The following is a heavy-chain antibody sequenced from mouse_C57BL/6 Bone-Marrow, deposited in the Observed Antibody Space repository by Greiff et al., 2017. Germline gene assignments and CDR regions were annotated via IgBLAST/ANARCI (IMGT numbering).Heavy chain of an antibody. CDR1: GFSLTSYG. Sequence: VQLQQSGPGLVAPSQSLSITCTVSGFSLTSYGVSWVRQPPGKGLEWLGVIWGDGSTNYHSALISRLSISKDNSKSQVVLKLNSLQTDDTATYYCAKPGRLLRGYAMDYWGQGTSVTVSS. D-gene: IGHD1-1*01. CDR3: AKPGRLLRGYAMDY. CDR2: IWGDGST. V-gene: IGHV2-3*01. J-gene: IGHJ4*01.